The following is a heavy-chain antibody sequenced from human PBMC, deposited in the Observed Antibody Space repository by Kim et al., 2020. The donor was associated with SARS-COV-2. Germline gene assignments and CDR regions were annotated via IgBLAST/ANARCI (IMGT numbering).Heavy chain of an antibody. J-gene: IGHJ4*02. D-gene: IGHD3-22*01. Sequence: VKGRFTIPRDNSKNTLYLQMNSRRAEDTAVYYCAKGGSGYYYADPAEFDYWGQGTLVTVSS. V-gene: IGHV3-23*01. CDR3: AKGGSGYYYADPAEFDY.